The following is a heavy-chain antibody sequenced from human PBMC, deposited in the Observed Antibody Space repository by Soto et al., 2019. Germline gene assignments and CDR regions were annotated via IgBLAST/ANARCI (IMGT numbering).Heavy chain of an antibody. CDR1: GLSLSTSGEA. D-gene: IGHD3-10*02. J-gene: IGHJ5*02. CDR3: AHYVSTSPAGWFDP. V-gene: IGHV2-5*02. Sequence: QITLKESGPTLVKPTQTLTLTCTFSGLSLSTSGEAVGWIRQPPGKALEWLALIYWDNDKFYNPTLKTRLTITKDTSKNQVVLTLTNMDPVDTATYFCAHYVSTSPAGWFDPWGQGILVTVSS. CDR2: IYWDNDK.